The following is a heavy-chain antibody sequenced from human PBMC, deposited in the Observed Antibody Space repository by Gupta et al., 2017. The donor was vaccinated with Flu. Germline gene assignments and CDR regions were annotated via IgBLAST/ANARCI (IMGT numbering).Heavy chain of an antibody. CDR2: ISGSGGST. V-gene: IGHV3-23*01. J-gene: IGHJ4*02. D-gene: IGHD2-15*01. Sequence: APGKGLEWVSAISGSGGSTYYADSVKGRFTISRDNSKNTLYLQMNSLRAEDTAVYYCAKHGIVVVVAAPFDYWGQGTLVTVSS. CDR3: AKHGIVVVVAAPFDY.